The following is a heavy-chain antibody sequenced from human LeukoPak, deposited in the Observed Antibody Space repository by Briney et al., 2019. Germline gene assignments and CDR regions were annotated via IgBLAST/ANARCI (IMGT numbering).Heavy chain of an antibody. D-gene: IGHD3-22*01. CDR2: IIPIFGTA. CDR1: GGTFSSYA. V-gene: IGHV1-69*05. CDR3: ARGKDYYDSSGYLDY. Sequence: SVKVSCKASGGTFSSYAISWVRQAPGQGFEWMGRIIPIFGTANYAQKFQGRVTITTDESTSTAYMELSSLRSEDTAVYYCARGKDYYDSSGYLDYWGQGTLVTVSS. J-gene: IGHJ4*02.